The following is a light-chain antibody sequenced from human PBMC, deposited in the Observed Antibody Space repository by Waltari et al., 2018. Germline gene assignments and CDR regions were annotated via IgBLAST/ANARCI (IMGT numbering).Light chain of an antibody. Sequence: SYVVTQPPSVSVAPGQTARITGGGSNIGSKSEHWYQQKPGQAPVLVIYYDSDRPSGIPERFSGSNSGNPATLTITRVEAGDEADYYCQVWLSSSDHPVFGGGTKLTVL. CDR1: NIGSKS. J-gene: IGLJ2*01. CDR2: YDS. V-gene: IGLV3-21*04. CDR3: QVWLSSSDHPV.